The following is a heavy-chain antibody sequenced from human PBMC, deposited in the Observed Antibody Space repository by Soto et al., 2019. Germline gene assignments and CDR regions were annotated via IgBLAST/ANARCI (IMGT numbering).Heavy chain of an antibody. CDR1: GFTFSSYW. V-gene: IGHV3-7*01. CDR2: IKQDGSEK. Sequence: GGSLRLSCAASGFTFSSYWMSWVRQAPGKGLEWVANIKQDGSEKYYVDSVKGRFTISRDNAKNSLYLQMNSLRAEDTAVYYCARDHDDFWSGNTYNWFDPRGQGTLVTVSS. CDR3: ARDHDDFWSGNTYNWFDP. J-gene: IGHJ5*02. D-gene: IGHD3-3*01.